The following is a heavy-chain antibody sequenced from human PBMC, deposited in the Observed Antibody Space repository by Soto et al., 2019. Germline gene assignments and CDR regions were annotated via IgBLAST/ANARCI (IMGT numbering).Heavy chain of an antibody. Sequence: PGESLKISCKGSGYSFTSYWIGWVRQMPGKGLEWMGIIYPGDSDTRYSPSFQGQVTISADKSISTAYLQWSSLKASDTAMYYCARGRITMVRGVISHYYYYYGMDVWGQGTTVTGSS. J-gene: IGHJ6*02. V-gene: IGHV5-51*01. D-gene: IGHD3-10*01. CDR1: GYSFTSYW. CDR2: IYPGDSDT. CDR3: ARGRITMVRGVISHYYYYYGMDV.